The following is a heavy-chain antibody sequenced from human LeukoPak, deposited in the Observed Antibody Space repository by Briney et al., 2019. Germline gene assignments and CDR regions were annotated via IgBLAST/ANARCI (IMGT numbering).Heavy chain of an antibody. J-gene: IGHJ4*02. Sequence: GGSLRLSCAASGFTFSSYWMSWVRQAPGKGLEWVANIKQDGSEKYYVDSVKGRFTISRDNAKNSLYLQMNGLRAEDTAVYYCARPAGEYYFDYWGQGTLVTVSS. V-gene: IGHV3-7*01. CDR2: IKQDGSEK. D-gene: IGHD2-2*01. CDR1: GFTFSSYW. CDR3: ARPAGEYYFDY.